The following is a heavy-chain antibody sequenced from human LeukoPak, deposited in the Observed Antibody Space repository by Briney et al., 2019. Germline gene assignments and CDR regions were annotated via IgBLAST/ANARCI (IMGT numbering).Heavy chain of an antibody. CDR1: GFTFSSYW. D-gene: IGHD3-22*01. J-gene: IGHJ4*02. CDR2: INTDGSST. V-gene: IGHV3-74*01. CDR3: ARDSSGPDY. Sequence: GGSLRLSCEASGFTFSSYWMHWVRHVPGKGLVWVSRINTDGSSTRYADSVKGRFTISRDNAKNTLYLQMNSLRAEDTAVYYCARDSSGPDYWGQGTLVTVSS.